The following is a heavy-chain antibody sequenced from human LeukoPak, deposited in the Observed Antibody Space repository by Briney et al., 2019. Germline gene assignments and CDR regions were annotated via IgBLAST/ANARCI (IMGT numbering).Heavy chain of an antibody. Sequence: ASVKVSCKASGYTFTSYDINRVRQATGQGLEWMGWMNPNSGNTGYAQKFQGRVTITRNTSISTAYMELSSLRSEDTAVYYCARGGGTMVRGVIIGGSLNWFDPWGQGTLVTVSS. CDR2: MNPNSGNT. CDR1: GYTFTSYD. CDR3: ARGGGTMVRGVIIGGSLNWFDP. D-gene: IGHD3-10*01. J-gene: IGHJ5*02. V-gene: IGHV1-8*03.